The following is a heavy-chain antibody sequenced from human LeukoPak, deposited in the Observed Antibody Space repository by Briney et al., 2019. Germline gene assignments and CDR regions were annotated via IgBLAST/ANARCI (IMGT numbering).Heavy chain of an antibody. V-gene: IGHV4-30-2*01. J-gene: IGHJ3*02. Sequence: SQTLSLTCTVSGGSISSGGYYWSWIRQPPGKGLEWIGYIYHSGSTYYNPSLKSRVTISVDRSKNQFSLKLSSVTAADTAVYYCARALISYGRAFDIWGQGTMVTVSS. CDR1: GGSISSGGYY. D-gene: IGHD3-16*01. CDR2: IYHSGST. CDR3: ARALISYGRAFDI.